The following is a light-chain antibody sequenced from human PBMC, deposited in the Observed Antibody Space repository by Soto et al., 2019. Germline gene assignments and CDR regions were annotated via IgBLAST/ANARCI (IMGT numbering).Light chain of an antibody. Sequence: EIVMTQSPVTLSVSPGERATLSCRASQSVSSNLAWYQQKPGQAPRLLIYGASTRATGIPARFSGSGSGTEFTLTLSSLQSEDFAVYYCQQYNNWPPYTFGQGTKLEIK. CDR2: GAS. CDR3: QQYNNWPPYT. V-gene: IGKV3-15*01. J-gene: IGKJ2*01. CDR1: QSVSSN.